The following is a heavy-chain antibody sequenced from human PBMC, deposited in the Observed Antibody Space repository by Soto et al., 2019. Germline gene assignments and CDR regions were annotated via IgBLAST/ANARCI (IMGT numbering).Heavy chain of an antibody. Sequence: EVQLVESGGGLIQPGGSLRLSCAASGFTVSSNYMSWVRQAPGKGLEWVSVIYSDGSTYYADSVKGRFTISRDNSKNTVYLQMNSLRAEDTAVYYCATEQIDWNRWFDPWGQGTLVTVSS. J-gene: IGHJ5*02. CDR1: GFTVSSNY. D-gene: IGHD3-9*01. CDR2: IYSDGST. CDR3: ATEQIDWNRWFDP. V-gene: IGHV3-53*01.